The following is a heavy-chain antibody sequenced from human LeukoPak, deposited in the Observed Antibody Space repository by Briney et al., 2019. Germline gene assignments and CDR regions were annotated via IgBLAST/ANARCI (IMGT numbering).Heavy chain of an antibody. V-gene: IGHV3-9*01. CDR2: ISWNSGSI. CDR3: AAAGYYYGYY. Sequence: PGGSLRLSCAASGFTFDDYAMHWVRQAPGKGLEWVSGISWNSGSIGYADSVKGRFTISRDNAKNSLYLQMNSLRAEDTALYYCAAAGYYYGYYWGQGTLVTVSS. J-gene: IGHJ4*02. D-gene: IGHD3-10*01. CDR1: GFTFDDYA.